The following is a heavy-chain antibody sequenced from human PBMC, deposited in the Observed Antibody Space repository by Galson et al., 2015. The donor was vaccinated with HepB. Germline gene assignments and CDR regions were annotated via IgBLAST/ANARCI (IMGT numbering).Heavy chain of an antibody. CDR3: AREGAAAVSEHSFDI. J-gene: IGHJ3*02. Sequence: SLRLSCAASGFTFSSYVMHWVRQAPGKGLEWVAFISCDGSNKHYADSVKGRFTISRDNSKNTLYLQMNSLSAEDTAVYYCAREGAAAVSEHSFDIWGQGTMVTVSS. D-gene: IGHD6-13*01. CDR1: GFTFSSYV. CDR2: ISCDGSNK. V-gene: IGHV3-30-3*01.